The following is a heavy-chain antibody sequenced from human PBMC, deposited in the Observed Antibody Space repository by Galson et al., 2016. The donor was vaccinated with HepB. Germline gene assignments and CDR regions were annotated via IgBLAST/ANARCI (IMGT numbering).Heavy chain of an antibody. D-gene: IGHD2-21*02. Sequence: QSGAEVKKPGESLKISCKGSGYSFTSYWIGWVRQMPGKGLEWMGIIYPGDSDTRYSPSFQGQVTISADKSISTAYLQWSSLKASDTAMYYCARLPRALVVVAVTEYRYFDYWGQGTLVTVAS. CDR3: ARLPRALVVVAVTEYRYFDY. CDR2: IYPGDSDT. CDR1: GYSFTSYW. J-gene: IGHJ4*02. V-gene: IGHV5-51*01.